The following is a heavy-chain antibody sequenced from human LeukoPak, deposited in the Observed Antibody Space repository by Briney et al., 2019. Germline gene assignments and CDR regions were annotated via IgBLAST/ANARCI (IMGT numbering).Heavy chain of an antibody. D-gene: IGHD3-10*01. CDR2: IYHSGST. CDR1: GGSISSGGYS. Sequence: SETLSLTCAVSGGSISSGGYSWSWIRQPPGKGLEWIGYIYHSGSTYYNPSLKSRVTISVDRSKNQFSLKLSSVTAADTAVYYCARAAKWGTMVRVVILAFDIWGQGTMATVSS. CDR3: ARAAKWGTMVRVVILAFDI. V-gene: IGHV4-30-2*01. J-gene: IGHJ3*02.